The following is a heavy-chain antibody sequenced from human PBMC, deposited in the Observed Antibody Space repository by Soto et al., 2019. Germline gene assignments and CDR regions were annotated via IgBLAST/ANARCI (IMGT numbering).Heavy chain of an antibody. CDR3: VRTSLVVAAATREDY. V-gene: IGHV3-74*01. D-gene: IGHD2-15*01. Sequence: EVQLVESWGGLVQPGETLRPSCAASGFTFSSYWMHWVRQAPGKGLVWVSRINSDGSSTSYAGSVKGRFTISRDNAKNTLYLLMNSLRAEDTAVYYCVRTSLVVAAATREDYWGQGTLVTVSS. CDR1: GFTFSSYW. CDR2: INSDGSST. J-gene: IGHJ4*02.